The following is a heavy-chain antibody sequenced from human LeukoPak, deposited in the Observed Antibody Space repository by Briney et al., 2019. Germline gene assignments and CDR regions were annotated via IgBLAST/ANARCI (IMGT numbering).Heavy chain of an antibody. J-gene: IGHJ4*02. CDR2: IKQDGSEK. D-gene: IGHD3-10*01. CDR1: GFTFSSYW. CDR3: ARAYGSGSYSLSPDY. V-gene: IGHV3-7*04. Sequence: GGSLRLSCAASGFTFSSYWMSWVRQAPGKGREGVANIKQDGSEKYYMDSVKGRFTISRDNAKNSLYLQMNSLRAEDTAVYYCARAYGSGSYSLSPDYWGQGTLVTVSS.